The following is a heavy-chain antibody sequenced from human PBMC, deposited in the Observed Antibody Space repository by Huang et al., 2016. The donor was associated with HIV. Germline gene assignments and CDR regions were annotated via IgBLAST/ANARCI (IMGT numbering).Heavy chain of an antibody. CDR2: IKQDGSDT. V-gene: IGHV3-7*01. CDR3: ASQPGP. CDR1: GFTFGNYW. J-gene: IGHJ5*02. Sequence: EVQLVESGGGLVQPGGSLRLSCAASGFTFGNYWMRWVRQAPGKGLEWVANIKQDGSDTYYVDAVKGRFTISRDNAKNSLYLQMNSLRAEDTAVYYCASQPGPWGQGTLVTVSS.